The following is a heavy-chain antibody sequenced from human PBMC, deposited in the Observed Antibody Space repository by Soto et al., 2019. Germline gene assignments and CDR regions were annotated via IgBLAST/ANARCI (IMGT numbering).Heavy chain of an antibody. D-gene: IGHD6-13*01. CDR3: AHRRKHSSTWFFDY. CDR2: IYWDDDE. V-gene: IGHV2-5*02. CDR1: GFSLNTSGVG. Sequence: QITLKESGPTLVKPTQTLTLTCTFSGFSLNTSGVGVGWIRQPPGKALEWLALIYWDDDERYSPSLKSRLTITKATSKNQVVLTMTNMDPVDTATYYCAHRRKHSSTWFFDYWGQGTLVTVSS. J-gene: IGHJ4*02.